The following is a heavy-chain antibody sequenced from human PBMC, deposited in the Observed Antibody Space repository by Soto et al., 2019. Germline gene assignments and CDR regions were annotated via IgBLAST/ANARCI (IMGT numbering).Heavy chain of an antibody. D-gene: IGHD6-19*01. CDR3: AATTSLAVALLD. V-gene: IGHV1-18*01. CDR1: GFTFTTYG. J-gene: IGHJ4*02. Sequence: QLQLVQSGSEVKKPGASVEVSCKTPGFTFTTYGFTWVRQAPGKGLEWMGLSSALNGFTNYAQDFQGRVTLTTDSSPNTAYLQLRGLRSAGTALYYCAATTSLAVALLDWGQATLASGAS. CDR2: SSALNGFT.